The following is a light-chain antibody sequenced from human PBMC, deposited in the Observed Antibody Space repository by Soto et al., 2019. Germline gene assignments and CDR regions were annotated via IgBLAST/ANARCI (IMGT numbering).Light chain of an antibody. V-gene: IGLV2-14*01. CDR3: SSYTSSSTLCV. J-gene: IGLJ1*01. CDR2: EVS. CDR1: SSDVGGYNY. Sequence: QSALTQPASVCGSPGQSITISCTGTSSDVGGYNYVSWLQQHPGKAPKLMIYEVSNRPSGVSNRFSGSKSGNTASLTISGLQAEDEAYYYCSSYTSSSTLCVFGTGTKLTVL.